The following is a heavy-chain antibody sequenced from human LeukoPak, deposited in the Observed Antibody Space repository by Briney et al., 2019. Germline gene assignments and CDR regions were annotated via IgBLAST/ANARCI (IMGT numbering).Heavy chain of an antibody. J-gene: IGHJ4*02. CDR2: IYYNGST. CDR1: GGSISSYY. Sequence: PSETLSLTCTVSGGSISSYYWSWIRQPPGKGLEWIGYIYYNGSTNYNPSLKSRVTISVDTSKNQFSLKLSSVTAADTAVYYCARARGTRYCSGGSCYSLGGAFDYWGQGTLVTVSS. V-gene: IGHV4-59*01. D-gene: IGHD2-15*01. CDR3: ARARGTRYCSGGSCYSLGGAFDY.